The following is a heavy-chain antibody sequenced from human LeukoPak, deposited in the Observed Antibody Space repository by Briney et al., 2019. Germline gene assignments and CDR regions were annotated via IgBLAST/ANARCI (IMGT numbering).Heavy chain of an antibody. CDR2: IYPSDSDT. CDR3: ASFGTTYYYDSSGYSPYFDY. Sequence: GESLKISCKGSGYSFTSYWIGWVRQMPGKGLEWMGIIYPSDSDTRYSPSFQGQVTISADKSISTAYLQWSSLKASDTAMYYCASFGTTYYYDSSGYSPYFDYWGQGTLVTISS. J-gene: IGHJ4*02. CDR1: GYSFTSYW. V-gene: IGHV5-51*01. D-gene: IGHD3-22*01.